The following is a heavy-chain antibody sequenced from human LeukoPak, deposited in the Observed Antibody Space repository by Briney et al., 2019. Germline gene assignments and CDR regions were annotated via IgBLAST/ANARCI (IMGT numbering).Heavy chain of an antibody. V-gene: IGHV4-59*08. D-gene: IGHD6-13*01. J-gene: IGHJ4*02. CDR2: IYYSGST. CDR3: ARSPPRPFIAAAGTGYYFDY. CDR1: GGSISRYY. Sequence: SETLSLTCTVSGGSISRYYWSWIRQPPGKGLVWIGYIYYSGSTNYNPSLKSRVTISVDTSKNQFSLKLSSVTAADTAVYYCARSPPRPFIAAAGTGYYFDYWGQGTLVTVSS.